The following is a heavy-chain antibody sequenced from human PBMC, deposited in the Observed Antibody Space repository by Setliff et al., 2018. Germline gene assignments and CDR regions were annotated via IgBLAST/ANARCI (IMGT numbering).Heavy chain of an antibody. Sequence: SETLSLTCTISGGFTSSFYWSWIRQAPGKGLEWIGYVDHSGSTNFSPSLKSRGTISVDTSKTQVSLTLTSVTAADTAVYYCARDNTIVGATDYWGQGALVTVSS. CDR2: VDHSGST. CDR1: GGFTSSFY. V-gene: IGHV4-59*01. J-gene: IGHJ4*02. D-gene: IGHD1-26*01. CDR3: ARDNTIVGATDY.